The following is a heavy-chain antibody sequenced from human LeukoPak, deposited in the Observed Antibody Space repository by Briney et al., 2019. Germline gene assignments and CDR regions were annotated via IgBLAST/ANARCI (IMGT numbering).Heavy chain of an antibody. J-gene: IGHJ4*02. Sequence: PLGALRLSCVASGFDFGTNAQSWVRQAPGKGLEWVSGISGSGAKAYYTDSVKPRFTISRDNSKNTLYLEMNSLRAEDTAVYYCARVTSGSLGNWGQGTLVTVSS. CDR2: ISGSGAKA. CDR1: GFDFGTNA. D-gene: IGHD3-10*01. V-gene: IGHV3-23*01. CDR3: ARVTSGSLGN.